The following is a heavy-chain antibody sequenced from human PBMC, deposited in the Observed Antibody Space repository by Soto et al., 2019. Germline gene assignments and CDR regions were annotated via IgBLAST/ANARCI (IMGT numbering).Heavy chain of an antibody. V-gene: IGHV1-8*01. CDR3: AKGSWRGYRSDTTFYTINY. Sequence: ASVKVSCKTPGYTFTSYDINWVRQATGQGLEWMGWMNPDSGNRGYAQKFQGRVTMTTDTSISTAYMELSGLRSDDTAMYYCAKGSWRGYRSDTTFYTINYWGQGVLVTVS. CDR1: GYTFTSYD. D-gene: IGHD2-2*02. CDR2: MNPDSGNR. J-gene: IGHJ4*02.